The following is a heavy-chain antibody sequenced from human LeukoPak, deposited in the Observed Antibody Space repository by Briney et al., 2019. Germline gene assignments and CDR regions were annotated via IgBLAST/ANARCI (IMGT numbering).Heavy chain of an antibody. CDR2: IIPILGIA. CDR3: ASNILGYCSGGSCQSPYYFDY. V-gene: IGHV1-69*04. CDR1: GCTFSSYA. D-gene: IGHD2-15*01. J-gene: IGHJ4*02. Sequence: SVKVSCKASGCTFSSYAISWVRQAPGQGLEWMGRIIPILGIANYAQKFQGRVTITADKSTSTAYMELSSLRSEDTAVYYCASNILGYCSGGSCQSPYYFDYWGQGTLVTVSS.